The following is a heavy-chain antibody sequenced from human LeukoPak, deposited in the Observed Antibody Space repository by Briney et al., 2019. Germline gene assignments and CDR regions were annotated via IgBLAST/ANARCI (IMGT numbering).Heavy chain of an antibody. Sequence: GGSLRLSCAASGFTFTNYWMSWVRQAPGKGLEWVANTKQDETAKHYADSVKGRFTISRDNAQNSLYLQMNSLRAEDAAVYFCGRSRQWLLADYWGQGTVVTVSS. CDR2: TKQDETAK. D-gene: IGHD3-22*01. CDR1: GFTFTNYW. V-gene: IGHV3-7*04. J-gene: IGHJ4*02. CDR3: GRSRQWLLADY.